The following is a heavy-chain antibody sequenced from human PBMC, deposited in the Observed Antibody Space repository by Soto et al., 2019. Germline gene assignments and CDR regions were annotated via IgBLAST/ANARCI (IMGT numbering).Heavy chain of an antibody. Sequence: ETLSLTCTVSGGSLSSYYWSWIRQSPGKGLENLGYIYYSDSTNYNPSFKSRVTISVDTSRNQLSLKLTSVTAADTAVYYCARATRGYGDYSLNHDYWGQGTLVTV. D-gene: IGHD4-17*01. V-gene: IGHV4-59*01. CDR1: GGSLSSYY. CDR2: IYYSDST. CDR3: ARATRGYGDYSLNHDY. J-gene: IGHJ4*02.